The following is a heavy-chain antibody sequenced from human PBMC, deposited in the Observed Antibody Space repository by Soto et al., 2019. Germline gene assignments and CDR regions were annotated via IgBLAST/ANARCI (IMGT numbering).Heavy chain of an antibody. CDR2: ISYDGSNK. V-gene: IGHV3-30*18. Sequence: GGSLRLSCAASGFTFSSYGMHWVRQAPGKGLEWVAVISYDGSNKYYADSVKGRFTISRDNSKNTLYLQMNSLRAEDTAVYYCAKNYDIVVVVAASNWFDPWGQGTXVTVSS. CDR1: GFTFSSYG. CDR3: AKNYDIVVVVAASNWFDP. J-gene: IGHJ5*02. D-gene: IGHD2-15*01.